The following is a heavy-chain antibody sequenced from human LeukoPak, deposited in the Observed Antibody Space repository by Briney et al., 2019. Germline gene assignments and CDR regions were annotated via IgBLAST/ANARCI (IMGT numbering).Heavy chain of an antibody. CDR2: IYYSGST. CDR3: ARATGSIAAATSYYFDY. V-gene: IGHV4-39*01. J-gene: IGHJ4*02. CDR1: GGSISSSSYY. D-gene: IGHD6-13*01. Sequence: SEPLSLTCTVSGGSISSSSYYWGWIRQPPGKGLEWIGSIYYSGSTYYNPSLKSRVTISVDTSKNQFSLKLSSVTAADTAVYYCARATGSIAAATSYYFDYWGQGTLVTVSS.